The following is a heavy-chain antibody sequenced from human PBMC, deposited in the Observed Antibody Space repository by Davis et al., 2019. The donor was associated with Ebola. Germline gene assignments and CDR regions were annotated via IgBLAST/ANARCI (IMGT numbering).Heavy chain of an antibody. CDR2: IYYSGST. D-gene: IGHD6-19*01. Sequence: SETLFLTCTVSGGSISSADYSWSWVRQPPGKGLEWIGYIYYSGSTYYNPSLKSRVTISVDTSKNQFSLKLSSVTAADTAVYYCARGEAGYSSGWVFDYWGQGTLVTVSS. J-gene: IGHJ4*02. CDR3: ARGEAGYSSGWVFDY. V-gene: IGHV4-30-4*01. CDR1: GGSISSADYS.